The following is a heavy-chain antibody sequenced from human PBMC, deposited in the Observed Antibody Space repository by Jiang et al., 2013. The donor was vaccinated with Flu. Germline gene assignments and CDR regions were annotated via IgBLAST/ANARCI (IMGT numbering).Heavy chain of an antibody. CDR1: GYTFTSYA. Sequence: KASGYTFTSYAMHWVRQAPGQRLEWMGWINAGNGNTKYSQKFQGRVTITRDTAATTAYMELSSLRFEDTAVYYCARGGAGAPWLNFDYWGQGTLVTVSS. D-gene: IGHD4/OR15-4a*01. CDR3: ARGGAGAPWLNFDY. V-gene: IGHV1-3*01. J-gene: IGHJ4*02. CDR2: INAGNGNT.